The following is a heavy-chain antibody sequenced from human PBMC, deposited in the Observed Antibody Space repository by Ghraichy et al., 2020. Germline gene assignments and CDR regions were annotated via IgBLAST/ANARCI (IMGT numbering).Heavy chain of an antibody. CDR3: AKDPGYCSSPSCYSDFDY. CDR2: ISGSGGSP. V-gene: IGHV3-23*01. D-gene: IGHD2-2*02. Sequence: GGSLRLSCAASGFTFSSYAMSWVRQAPGKGLEWVSAISGSGGSPYYADSVKGRFTISRDNSKNTLYLQMNSLRAEDTAVYYCAKDPGYCSSPSCYSDFDYWGQGTLVTVSS. J-gene: IGHJ4*02. CDR1: GFTFSSYA.